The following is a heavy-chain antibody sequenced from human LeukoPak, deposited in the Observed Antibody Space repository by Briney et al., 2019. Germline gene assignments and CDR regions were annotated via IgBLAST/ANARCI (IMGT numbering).Heavy chain of an antibody. CDR3: AGGHGSYDSSGYYCGYYYYGMDV. Sequence: SETLSLTCTVSGGSISSYYWSWIRQPPGKGLEWIGYIYYSGSTNYNPSLKSRVTISVDTSKNQFSLKLSSVTAADTAVYYCAGGHGSYDSSGYYCGYYYYGMDVWGQGTTVTVSS. D-gene: IGHD3-22*01. CDR1: GGSISSYY. V-gene: IGHV4-59*01. CDR2: IYYSGST. J-gene: IGHJ6*02.